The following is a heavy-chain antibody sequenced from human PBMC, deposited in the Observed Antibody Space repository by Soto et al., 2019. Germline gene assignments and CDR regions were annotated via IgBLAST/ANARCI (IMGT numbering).Heavy chain of an antibody. Sequence: GGSLRLSCTASGFTFGDYAMSWFRQAPGKGLEWVGFIRSKAYGGTTEYAASVKGRFTISRDDSKSIAYLQMNSLKTEDTAVYYCTRGRITIFGVEDNWFDPWGQGTLVTVSS. CDR2: IRSKAYGGTT. V-gene: IGHV3-49*03. D-gene: IGHD3-3*01. J-gene: IGHJ5*02. CDR3: TRGRITIFGVEDNWFDP. CDR1: GFTFGDYA.